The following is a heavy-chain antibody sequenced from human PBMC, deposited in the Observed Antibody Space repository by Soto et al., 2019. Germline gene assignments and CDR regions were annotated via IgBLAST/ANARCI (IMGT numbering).Heavy chain of an antibody. CDR2: IDWDDDK. D-gene: IGHD6-19*01. CDR3: ARIIAVAGFFDY. V-gene: IGHV2-70*11. J-gene: IGHJ4*02. CDR1: GFSLSTSGMC. Sequence: SGPTLVNPTQTLTLTRTFSGFSLSTSGMCVSWIRQPPGKALEWLARIDWDDDKYYSTSLKTRLTISKDTSKNQVVLTMTNMDPVDTATYYCARIIAVAGFFDYWGQGTLVTVSS.